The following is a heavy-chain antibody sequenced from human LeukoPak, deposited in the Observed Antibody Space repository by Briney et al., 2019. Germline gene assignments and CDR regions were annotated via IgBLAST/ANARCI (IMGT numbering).Heavy chain of an antibody. CDR3: AKGFFYCSDGCPQYYYYMDV. V-gene: IGHV3-30*02. CDR2: IRYDGSDK. J-gene: IGHJ6*03. CDR1: GFTFSRHG. Sequence: GGSLRLSCAASGFTFSRHGMHWIRQAPGKGLEWVAFIRYDGSDKYYADSVKGRFTISRDNSENTLYLQMNSLRPEYTAVYYCAKGFFYCSDGCPQYYYYMDVWGKGTTVIVSS. D-gene: IGHD2-15*01.